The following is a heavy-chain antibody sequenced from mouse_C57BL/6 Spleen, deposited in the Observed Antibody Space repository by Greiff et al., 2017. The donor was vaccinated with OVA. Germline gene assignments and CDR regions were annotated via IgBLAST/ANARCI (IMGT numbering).Heavy chain of an antibody. CDR2: ISDGGSYT. V-gene: IGHV5-4*01. J-gene: IGHJ2*01. CDR3: ARDLAGTKNFDY. CDR1: GFTFSSYA. Sequence: EVMLVESGGGLVKPGGSLKLSCAASGFTFSSYAMSWVRQTPEKRLEWVATISDGGSYTYYPDNVKGRFTISRDNAKNNLYLQMSNLKSEDTAMYYCARDLAGTKNFDYWGQGTTLTVSS. D-gene: IGHD4-1*01.